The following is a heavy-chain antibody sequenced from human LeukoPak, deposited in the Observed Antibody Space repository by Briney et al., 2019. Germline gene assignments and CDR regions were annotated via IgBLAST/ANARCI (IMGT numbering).Heavy chain of an antibody. Sequence: SETLSLTCTVSGGSISTHYWTWIRQPPGKGLEWIGYISYIGTTNYNPSLKSRVSISIDTSKTYISLKLSSVTAADTAVYYCARDQTTVTKGFDIWGQGTKVTVSS. V-gene: IGHV4-59*11. J-gene: IGHJ3*02. D-gene: IGHD4-17*01. CDR2: ISYIGTT. CDR1: GGSISTHY. CDR3: ARDQTTVTKGFDI.